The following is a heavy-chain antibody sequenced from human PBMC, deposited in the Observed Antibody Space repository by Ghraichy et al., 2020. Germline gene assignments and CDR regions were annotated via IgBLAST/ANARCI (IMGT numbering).Heavy chain of an antibody. CDR1: GFTFSTYW. CDR2: IKPDGTEK. V-gene: IGHV3-7*01. J-gene: IGHJ6*02. CDR3: AREVIGWYYGMDV. D-gene: IGHD6-19*01. Sequence: GESLNISCAGSGFTFSTYWMTWVRQAPGKGLEWVANIKPDGTEKYYMDSVKGRFTISRDNAKNSLYLQMNSLRAEDTAVYYCAREVIGWYYGMDVWGQGTTVTVS.